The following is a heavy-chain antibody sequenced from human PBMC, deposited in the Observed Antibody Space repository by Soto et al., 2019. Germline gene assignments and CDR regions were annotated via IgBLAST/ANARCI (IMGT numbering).Heavy chain of an antibody. CDR2: IFSDNER. D-gene: IGHD4-17*01. Sequence: SGPTLVNTPETLTLTCTVSGFSLTTGKMGVSWIRQPPGKALEWLAHIFSDNERSYSTSLQGRLTISKDTSGSQVVLSMTNVDPVDTATYYCARMNVDSYQFYYAMDVWGQGTTVTVSS. CDR3: ARMNVDSYQFYYAMDV. V-gene: IGHV2-26*01. J-gene: IGHJ6*02. CDR1: GFSLTTGKMG.